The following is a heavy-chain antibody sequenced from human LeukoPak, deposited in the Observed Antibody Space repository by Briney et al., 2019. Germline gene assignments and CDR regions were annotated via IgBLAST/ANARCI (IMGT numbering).Heavy chain of an antibody. Sequence: GGSLRLSCAASGFTFSSYDMHWVRQATGKGLEWVSAIGTAGDTYYPGSAKGRFTISRENAKNSLYLQMNSLRAGDTAVYYCAKDFGYDSGTYLEQWGQGTLVTVSS. CDR3: AKDFGYDSGTYLEQ. J-gene: IGHJ4*02. CDR1: GFTFSSYD. CDR2: IGTAGDT. D-gene: IGHD3-10*01. V-gene: IGHV3-13*01.